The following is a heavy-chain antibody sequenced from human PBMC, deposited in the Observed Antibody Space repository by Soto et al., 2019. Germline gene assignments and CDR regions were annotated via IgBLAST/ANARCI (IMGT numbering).Heavy chain of an antibody. CDR3: ARVRRQLVRYGIYYFDY. D-gene: IGHD6-13*01. CDR1: GGSISSYY. CDR2: IYYSGST. V-gene: IGHV4-59*01. Sequence: SETMSLTCTVSGGSISSYYGSWIRQPPGKGLEWIGYIYYSGSTNYNPSLKSRVTISVDTSKNQFSLKLSSVTAADTAVYYCARVRRQLVRYGIYYFDYWGQGTLVTVSS. J-gene: IGHJ4*02.